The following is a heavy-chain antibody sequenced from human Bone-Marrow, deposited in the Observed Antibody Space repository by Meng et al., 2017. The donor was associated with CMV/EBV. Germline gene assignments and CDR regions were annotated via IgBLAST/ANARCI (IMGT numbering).Heavy chain of an antibody. CDR3: ARGRRGPVVPAAMDFDY. J-gene: IGHJ4*02. Sequence: SETLSLTCSVSFGSVSNGSYYWSWIRQPPGKGLEWIGEINHSGSTNYNPSLKSRVTISVDTSKNQFSLKLSSVTAADTAVYYCARGRRGPVVPAAMDFDYWGQGSLVTVSS. D-gene: IGHD2-2*01. CDR2: INHSGST. V-gene: IGHV4-61*01. CDR1: FGSVSNGSYY.